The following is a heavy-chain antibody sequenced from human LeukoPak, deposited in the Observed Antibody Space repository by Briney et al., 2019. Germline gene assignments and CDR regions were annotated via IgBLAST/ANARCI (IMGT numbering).Heavy chain of an antibody. Sequence: PGRSLRLSCAASGFTFSLYAMHWVRQAPGKGLEWVALIWYDGSKKYYADSVEGRFTISRDNSKNTLYLQMNSLRADDTAVYYCARDIGRGYSYGPFDYWGQGTRVTVSS. D-gene: IGHD5-12*01. CDR3: ARDIGRGYSYGPFDY. V-gene: IGHV3-33*01. CDR1: GFTFSLYA. J-gene: IGHJ4*02. CDR2: IWYDGSKK.